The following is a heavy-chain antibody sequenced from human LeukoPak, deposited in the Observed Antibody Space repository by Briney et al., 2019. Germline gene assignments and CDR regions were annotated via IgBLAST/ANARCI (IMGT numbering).Heavy chain of an antibody. V-gene: IGHV3-21*01. CDR3: AREAWFDP. Sequence: GGSLRLSCAASGFTFSTYSMNWVRQAPGKGLEWVSVISSSSSYMYYADSVKGRFTISRDNAKNSLYLQMNSLRVGDTAVYYCAREAWFDPWGQGTLVTVSS. CDR2: ISSSSSYM. CDR1: GFTFSTYS. J-gene: IGHJ5*02.